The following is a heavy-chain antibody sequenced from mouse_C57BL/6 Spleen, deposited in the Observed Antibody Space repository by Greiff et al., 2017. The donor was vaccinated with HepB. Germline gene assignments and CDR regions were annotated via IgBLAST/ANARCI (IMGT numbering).Heavy chain of an antibody. J-gene: IGHJ4*01. Sequence: EVQLQQSGPELVKPGASVKISCKASGYTFTDYYMNWVKQSHGKSLEWIGDINPNNGGTSYNQKFKGKATLTVDKSSSTAYMGLRSLTSEDSAVYYCARTPMVTSYAMDYWGQGTSVTVSS. CDR1: GYTFTDYY. V-gene: IGHV1-26*01. CDR2: INPNNGGT. D-gene: IGHD2-2*01. CDR3: ARTPMVTSYAMDY.